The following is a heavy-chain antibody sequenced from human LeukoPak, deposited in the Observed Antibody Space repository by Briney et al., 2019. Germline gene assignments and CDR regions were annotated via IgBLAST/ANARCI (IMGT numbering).Heavy chain of an antibody. V-gene: IGHV3-23*01. D-gene: IGHD3-9*01. CDR3: AKGRGPGYGEKAIRPNWFDP. Sequence: PSETLSLTCTVSGGSISSGGYYWSWIRQHPGKGLEWVSAISGSGGSTYYADSVKGRFTISRDNSKNTLYLQMNSLRAEDTAVYYCAKGRGPGYGEKAIRPNWFDPWGQGTLVTVSS. J-gene: IGHJ5*02. CDR2: ISGSGGST. CDR1: GGSISSGGYY.